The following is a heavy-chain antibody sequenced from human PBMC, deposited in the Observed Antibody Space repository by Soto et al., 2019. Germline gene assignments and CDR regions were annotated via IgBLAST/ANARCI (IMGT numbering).Heavy chain of an antibody. J-gene: IGHJ4*02. V-gene: IGHV4-59*08. Sequence: SETLSLTCTVSGGSISSYYWSWIRQPPGKGLEWIGYIYYSGSTNYNPSLKSRVTISVDTSKNQFSLKLSSVTAADTAVYYCAVKARDYYDSSGYYFDYWGQGTLVTVSS. D-gene: IGHD3-22*01. CDR3: AVKARDYYDSSGYYFDY. CDR2: IYYSGST. CDR1: GGSISSYY.